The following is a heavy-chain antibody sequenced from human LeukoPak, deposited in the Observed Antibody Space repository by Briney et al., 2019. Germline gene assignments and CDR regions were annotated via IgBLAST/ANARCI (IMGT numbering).Heavy chain of an antibody. Sequence: GESLKISCEGSGYSFTAYWIGWVRQMPGKDLEWMGIIYPGDSDTRYSPSFQGQVTISADKSISTAYLQWSSLKASDTAMYYCARPKYYYGSGYPYYFDYWGQGTLVTVSS. V-gene: IGHV5-51*01. D-gene: IGHD3-10*01. J-gene: IGHJ4*02. CDR3: ARPKYYYGSGYPYYFDY. CDR2: IYPGDSDT. CDR1: GYSFTAYW.